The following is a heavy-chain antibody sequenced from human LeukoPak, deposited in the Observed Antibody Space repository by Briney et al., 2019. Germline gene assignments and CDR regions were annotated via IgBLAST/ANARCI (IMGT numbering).Heavy chain of an antibody. CDR1: GFTFSKYG. V-gene: IGHV3-30*02. CDR3: ARDHVDTAMVEAFDI. Sequence: GGSLRLSCAASGFTFSKYGMYWVRQAPGKGLEWVAFIRNDGRNKYYTDSVKGRFTISRDNSKNTLYLQMNSLRAEDTAVYYCARDHVDTAMVEAFDIWGQGTMVTVSS. J-gene: IGHJ3*02. CDR2: IRNDGRNK. D-gene: IGHD5-18*01.